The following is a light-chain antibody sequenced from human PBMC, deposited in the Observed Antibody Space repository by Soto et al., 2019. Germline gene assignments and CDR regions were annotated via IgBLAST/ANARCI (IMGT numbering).Light chain of an antibody. CDR2: KAS. Sequence: DIQMTQSHSTLSASVGDRVTITCRASQSISSWLALYQQKPGKAPKLLIYKASSLEIGVPSRFSGSGSGTEFTLTISSLQPDDFATYYCQQYNSYSYTFGQGTKLEIK. CDR3: QQYNSYSYT. CDR1: QSISSW. J-gene: IGKJ2*01. V-gene: IGKV1-5*03.